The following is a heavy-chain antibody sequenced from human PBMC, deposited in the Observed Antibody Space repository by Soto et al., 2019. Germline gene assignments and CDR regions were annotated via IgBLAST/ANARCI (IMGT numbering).Heavy chain of an antibody. D-gene: IGHD2-21*02. CDR1: GGSISSGGYY. CDR3: ARVGEVTGVDY. J-gene: IGHJ4*02. CDR2: IYYSGIT. V-gene: IGHV4-31*03. Sequence: QVQLQESGPGLVKPSQTLSLTCTVSGGSISSGGYYWSWIRQHPGKGLEWIGYIYYSGITYYNPSLKSGVTISVDTSKNQCSLKLSSVTAADTAVYYCARVGEVTGVDYCGQGTLVTVSA.